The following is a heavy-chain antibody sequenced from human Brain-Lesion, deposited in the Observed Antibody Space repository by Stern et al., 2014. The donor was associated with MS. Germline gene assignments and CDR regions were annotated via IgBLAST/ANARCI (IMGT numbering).Heavy chain of an antibody. Sequence: EVQLVESGGGLVQPGGSLRLSCAAYGFTFSNSWMHWVRQAPGKGLVWVSRINRDGSTTTYADSVKGRFTISRDNAKNTLYLQMSSLRAEDTAVYYCTILSGPYDHWGQGTLVTVSS. CDR2: INRDGSTT. CDR3: TILSGPYDH. V-gene: IGHV3-74*02. J-gene: IGHJ4*02. D-gene: IGHD3-10*01. CDR1: GFTFSNSW.